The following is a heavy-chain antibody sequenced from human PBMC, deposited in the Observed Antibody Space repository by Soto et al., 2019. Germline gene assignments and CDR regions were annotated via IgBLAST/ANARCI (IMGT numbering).Heavy chain of an antibody. V-gene: IGHV3-23*01. J-gene: IGHJ6*03. Sequence: EVQVLESGGGLVQPGGSLRLSCAASGFTFSSYVMTWVRQAPGKGLEWVSSISNSGKNTYYVDSVKGRFTISRDNSQNTMYIQMTSLPAEDTALYYCGRRAQNRSPDVYYFMDVWGKGATVTVSS. CDR3: GRRAQNRSPDVYYFMDV. CDR1: GFTFSSYV. D-gene: IGHD3-10*01. CDR2: ISNSGKNT.